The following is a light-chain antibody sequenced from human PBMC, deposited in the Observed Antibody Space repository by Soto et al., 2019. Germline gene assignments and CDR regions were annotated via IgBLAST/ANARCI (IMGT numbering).Light chain of an antibody. V-gene: IGKV3-15*01. CDR1: QSVSSN. J-gene: IGKJ1*01. CDR3: QQYDDWPET. Sequence: EKVMTQSPATLSVSPGERATLSCRASQSVSSNLAWYQQKPGQVPRLLIYDASTRATGIPARFSGSGSGTEFTLTISSLQSEDLAVYYCQQYDDWPETFGQGTKVEIK. CDR2: DAS.